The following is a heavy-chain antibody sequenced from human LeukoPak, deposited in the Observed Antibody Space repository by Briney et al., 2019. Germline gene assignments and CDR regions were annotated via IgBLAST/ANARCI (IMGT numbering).Heavy chain of an antibody. CDR1: GDSVNNYY. D-gene: IGHD3-22*01. V-gene: IGHV4-59*02. CDR3: ARGYDSSGQTGRYYFDH. Sequence: SETLSLTCTVSGDSVNNYYWTWIRQPPGKGLEWIGYIFHSASTYHNLSLRSRVTISLDRSKNQFSLKMSSVTAADTAVYYCARGYDSSGQTGRYYFDHWGQGTLVTVSS. J-gene: IGHJ4*02. CDR2: IFHSAST.